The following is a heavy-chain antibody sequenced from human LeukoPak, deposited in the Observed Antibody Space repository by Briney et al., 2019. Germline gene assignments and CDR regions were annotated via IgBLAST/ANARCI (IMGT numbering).Heavy chain of an antibody. D-gene: IGHD3-22*01. CDR3: ARGYYYDSSGYYLFDY. CDR2: INWNGGST. Sequence: GGSLRLSCAASGFTFDDYGMSWVRQAPGKGLEWVSGINWNGGSTGYADSVKGRFTISRDNAKNSLYLQMNSLRAEDTALYHCARGYYYDSSGYYLFDYWGQGTLVTVSS. J-gene: IGHJ4*02. V-gene: IGHV3-20*01. CDR1: GFTFDDYG.